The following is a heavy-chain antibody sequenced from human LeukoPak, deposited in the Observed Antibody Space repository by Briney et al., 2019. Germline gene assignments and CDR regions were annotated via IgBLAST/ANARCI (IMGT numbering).Heavy chain of an antibody. Sequence: ASVKVSCKASGYTFTSYGISWVRQAPGQGLEWMGWISAYKGNTNYAQKLQGRVTMTTDTTTSTAYMELRSLRSDDTAVYYCARGGYCSSTSCYAYFDYWGQGTLVTVSS. D-gene: IGHD2-2*03. V-gene: IGHV1-18*04. CDR3: ARGGYCSSTSCYAYFDY. CDR1: GYTFTSYG. J-gene: IGHJ4*02. CDR2: ISAYKGNT.